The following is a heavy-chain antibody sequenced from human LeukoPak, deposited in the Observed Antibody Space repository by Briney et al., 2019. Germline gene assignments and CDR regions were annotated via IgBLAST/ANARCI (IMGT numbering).Heavy chain of an antibody. CDR3: AGGSRWPGLSY. D-gene: IGHD6-13*01. Sequence: GGSLRLSCAASGFTVSGNYMSWVRQAPGKGLEWVSVICTAGSTYNADSVKGRFTISRDKSKNTLYLQMNTLRAEDTAVYFCAGGSRWPGLSYWGQGTLLTVSS. CDR1: GFTVSGNY. CDR2: ICTAGST. J-gene: IGHJ4*02. V-gene: IGHV3-53*01.